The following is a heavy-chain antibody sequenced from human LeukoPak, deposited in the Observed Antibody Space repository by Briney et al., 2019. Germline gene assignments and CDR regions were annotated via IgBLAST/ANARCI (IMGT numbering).Heavy chain of an antibody. J-gene: IGHJ4*02. D-gene: IGHD5-24*01. CDR1: GGSISTSDYY. Sequence: SETLSLTCAVSGGSISTSDYYWTWIRQAPGRGLEWIGNIYYSGTAYYNPSLKGRVTISVDTSKNQFSLKLTSVNAADTAVYYCGGYKFYHFHYWGQGTLVTVSS. CDR3: GGYKFYHFHY. V-gene: IGHV4-39*01. CDR2: IYYSGTA.